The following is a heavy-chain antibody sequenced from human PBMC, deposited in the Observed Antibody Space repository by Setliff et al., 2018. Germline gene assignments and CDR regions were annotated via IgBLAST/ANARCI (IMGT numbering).Heavy chain of an antibody. CDR2: INHSGST. D-gene: IGHD5-12*01. CDR1: GGSFSGCY. CDR3: ARGGYSRGPPVYYFDY. J-gene: IGHJ4*02. V-gene: IGHV4-34*01. Sequence: SETLSLTCAVYGGSFSGCYWSWIRQPPGKGLEWIGEINHSGSTNYNPSLKSRVTISVDTSKNRFSLKLSSVTAADTAVYCCARGGYSRGPPVYYFDYWGQGTLVTVSS.